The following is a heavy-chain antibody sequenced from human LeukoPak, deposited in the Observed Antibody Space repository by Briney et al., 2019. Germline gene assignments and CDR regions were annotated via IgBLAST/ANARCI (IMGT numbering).Heavy chain of an antibody. CDR3: AKDPKQLANFDY. J-gene: IGHJ4*02. CDR2: ISDTGGTT. Sequence: GGSLRLSCAASVFTFSSYGMSWVRQAPGKGLEWVSGISDTGGTTYYADSVKGRFTISRDNSKNTLYLQMNSLRAEDTPVYYCAKDPKQLANFDYCGQGTLVTVSS. D-gene: IGHD6-6*01. V-gene: IGHV3-23*01. CDR1: VFTFSSYG.